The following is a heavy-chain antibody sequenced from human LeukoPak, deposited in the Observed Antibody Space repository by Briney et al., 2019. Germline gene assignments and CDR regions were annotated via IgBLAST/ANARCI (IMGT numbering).Heavy chain of an antibody. CDR2: INTSGST. CDR1: GGSISSGCYY. CDR3: ARDGIFGVVNYYFDY. V-gene: IGHV4-61*02. J-gene: IGHJ4*02. D-gene: IGHD3-3*01. Sequence: SETLSLTCTVSGGSISSGCYYWSWIRPPAGQGLVWNGRINTSGSTNYNPSLKSRVTISVDTSKNQFSLKLSSVTAADTAVYYCARDGIFGVVNYYFDYWGQGTLVTVSS.